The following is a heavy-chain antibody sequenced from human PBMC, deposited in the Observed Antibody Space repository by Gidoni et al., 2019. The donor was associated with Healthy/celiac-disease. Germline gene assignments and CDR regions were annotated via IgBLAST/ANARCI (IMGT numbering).Heavy chain of an antibody. CDR1: GRSISSGGYY. J-gene: IGHJ3*02. Sequence: QVQLQESGPGLVKPSQTLSLTCTFSGRSISSGGYYWSWIRQHPGKGLEWIGYIYHSGSTYYNPSLKSRITMSVDTSKNQFSLKLSSVTAADTAVYYCAREGYSSGWYNAFDIWGQGTMVTVSS. D-gene: IGHD6-19*01. CDR3: AREGYSSGWYNAFDI. CDR2: IYHSGST. V-gene: IGHV4-31*03.